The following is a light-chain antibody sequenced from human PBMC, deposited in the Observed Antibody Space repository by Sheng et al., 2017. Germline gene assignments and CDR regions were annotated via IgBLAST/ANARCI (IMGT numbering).Light chain of an antibody. V-gene: IGKV1-27*01. CDR1: QDISNY. CDR3: QKYNSAPLT. Sequence: DIQMTQSPSSLSVSVGDRVTITCRASQDISNYLGWYQQKPGTVPKLLIYAASTLQSGVPSRFSGSGSGTDFTLTISSLQPEDVATYYCQKYNSAPLTFGGGTKVEIK. CDR2: AAS. J-gene: IGKJ4*01.